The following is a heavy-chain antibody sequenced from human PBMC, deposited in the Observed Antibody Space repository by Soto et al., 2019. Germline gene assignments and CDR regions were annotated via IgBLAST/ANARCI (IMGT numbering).Heavy chain of an antibody. CDR2: IYYNGNT. J-gene: IGHJ4*02. CDR3: AIQTGVVGQYVDY. D-gene: IGHD2-15*01. V-gene: IGHV4-39*01. CDR1: GGSISSSSYY. Sequence: QLRLQEAGPGLVKPSETLSLTCTVSGGSISSSSYYWGWIRQPPGKGPEWIGAIYYNGNTYYNPSLKRRVTMSVDTSKNQFSLQRSSAPAADTAMYYCAIQTGVVGQYVDYWGEGTLVSVSS.